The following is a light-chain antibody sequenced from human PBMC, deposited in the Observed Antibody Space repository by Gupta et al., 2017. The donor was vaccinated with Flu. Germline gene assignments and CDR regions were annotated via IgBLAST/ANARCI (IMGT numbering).Light chain of an antibody. CDR1: KLGYKY. V-gene: IGLV3-1*01. CDR3: QAWDTNTALYV. J-gene: IGLJ1*01. CDR2: QDS. Sequence: SYELTQPPPVSVSPGQTARITCSGDKLGYKYVCWYQQKPGQSPVLVIYQDSRRPSGIPERFSGSNSGNTASLAISGTQAMDEADYYCQAWDTNTALYVFGTGTKVTVL.